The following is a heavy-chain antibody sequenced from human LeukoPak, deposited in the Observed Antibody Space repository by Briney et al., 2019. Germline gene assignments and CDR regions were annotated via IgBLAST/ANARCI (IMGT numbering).Heavy chain of an antibody. J-gene: IGHJ4*02. Sequence: SETLSLTCTVSGGSISSSIYYWGWFRQPPGKGLEWLGSIYYNVATYYNSSLKSRVTISVDTSKNHHSLKLRSVTAADTAVYYCARVRDGYNRNWAYWGQGTLVTVSS. CDR3: ARVRDGYNRNWAY. D-gene: IGHD5-24*01. V-gene: IGHV4-39*02. CDR2: IYYNVAT. CDR1: GGSISSSIYY.